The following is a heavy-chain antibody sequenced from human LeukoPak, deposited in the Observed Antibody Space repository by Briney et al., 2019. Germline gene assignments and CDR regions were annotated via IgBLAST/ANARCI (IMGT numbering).Heavy chain of an antibody. CDR2: IYYSGST. V-gene: IGHV4-59*01. CDR3: ARIFRRGYSYGYWFDP. CDR1: GGSISSYY. D-gene: IGHD5-18*01. Sequence: PSETLSLTCTASGGSISSYYWSWIRQPPGKGLEWIGYIYYSGSTNYNPSLKSRVTISVDTSKNQFSLKLSSVTAADTAVYYCARIFRRGYSYGYWFDPWGQGTLVTVSS. J-gene: IGHJ5*02.